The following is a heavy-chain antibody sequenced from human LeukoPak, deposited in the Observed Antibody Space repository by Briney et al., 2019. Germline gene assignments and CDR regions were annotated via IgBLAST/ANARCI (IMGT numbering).Heavy chain of an antibody. CDR1: GFTFTSSA. Sequence: SVKVSCKASGFTFTSSAMQWVRQARGQRLEWIGWIVVGSGNTNYAQKLQERVTITRDMSTSTAYMELSSLRSEDTAVYYCAADPSGDYVNYMDVWGKGTTVTVSS. V-gene: IGHV1-58*02. CDR3: AADPSGDYVNYMDV. D-gene: IGHD4-17*01. CDR2: IVVGSGNT. J-gene: IGHJ6*03.